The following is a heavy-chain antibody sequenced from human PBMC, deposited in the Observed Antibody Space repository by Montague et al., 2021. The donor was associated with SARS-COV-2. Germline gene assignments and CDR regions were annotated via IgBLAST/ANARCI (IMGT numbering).Heavy chain of an antibody. J-gene: IGHJ6*02. CDR1: GGSFSGNY. CDR2: INHYGST. V-gene: IGHV4-34*01. Sequence: SETLSLTCAVYGGSFSGNYWSWIRQPPGKGLEWIGEINHYGSTXXXPSXXXRVTLSVDTSKNQFSLKLSSVTAADTAVYYCARDRDWDDWCGMDVWGQGTTVTVSS. D-gene: IGHD2-21*01. CDR3: ARDRDWDDWCGMDV.